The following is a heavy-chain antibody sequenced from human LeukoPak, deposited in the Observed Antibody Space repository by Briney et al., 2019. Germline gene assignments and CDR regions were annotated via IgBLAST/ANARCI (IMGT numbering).Heavy chain of an antibody. D-gene: IGHD2-8*01. J-gene: IGHJ3*02. V-gene: IGHV1-2*02. CDR1: GYIFTGYY. CDR3: APQLYCTNGVCYEAFDI. Sequence: ASVKVSCKASGYIFTGYYMHWVRQAPGQGLEWMGWINPNSGGTNYAQKFQGRVTMTRDTSISTAYMELSRLRSDDTAVYYCAPQLYCTNGVCYEAFDIWGQGTMVTVSS. CDR2: INPNSGGT.